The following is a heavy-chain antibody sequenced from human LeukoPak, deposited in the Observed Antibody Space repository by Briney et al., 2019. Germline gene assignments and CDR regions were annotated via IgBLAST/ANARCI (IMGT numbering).Heavy chain of an antibody. J-gene: IGHJ4*02. CDR1: GYTFTNYG. D-gene: IGHD5-18*01. Sequence: ASVKVSCKASGYTFTNYGISWVRQAPGQGLEWMGWISAYNGNTNHAEKFQGRLTMTTDTSTRTAYLELRSLRSDDSAVYYCASNSDVGGYSYTHYFDYWGQGTLVAVSS. CDR3: ASNSDVGGYSYTHYFDY. V-gene: IGHV1-18*01. CDR2: ISAYNGNT.